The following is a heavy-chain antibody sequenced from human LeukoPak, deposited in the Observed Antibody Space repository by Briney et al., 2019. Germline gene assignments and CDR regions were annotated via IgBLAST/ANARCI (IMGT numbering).Heavy chain of an antibody. CDR2: ISSSSSAI. J-gene: IGHJ6*03. CDR1: GFTFSSYS. V-gene: IGHV3-48*01. Sequence: GGSLRLSCAASGFTFSSYSMNWVRQAPGKGLEWLSYISSSSSAIYYADSVKGRFTISRDSAKNSLYLQMNSLRAEDTAVYYCAREVVPAATYYYYYMDVWGKGTTVTVSS. CDR3: AREVVPAATYYYYYMDV. D-gene: IGHD2-2*01.